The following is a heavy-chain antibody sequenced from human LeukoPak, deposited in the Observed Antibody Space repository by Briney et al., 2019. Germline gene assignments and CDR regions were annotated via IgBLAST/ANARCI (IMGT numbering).Heavy chain of an antibody. V-gene: IGHV3-21*01. CDR3: AGNLIAVAGTGGDAFDI. Sequence: GGSLRLSCAASGFTFSSYSMNWVRQAPGKGLEWVSSISSSSSYIYYADSVKGRFTISRDNAKNSLYLQMNSLRAEDTAVYYCAGNLIAVAGTGGDAFDIWGQGTMVTVSS. D-gene: IGHD6-19*01. J-gene: IGHJ3*02. CDR1: GFTFSSYS. CDR2: ISSSSSYI.